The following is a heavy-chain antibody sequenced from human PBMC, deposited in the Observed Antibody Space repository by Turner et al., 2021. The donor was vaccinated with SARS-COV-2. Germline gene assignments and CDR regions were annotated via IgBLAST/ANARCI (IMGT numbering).Heavy chain of an antibody. V-gene: IGHV3-21*01. J-gene: IGHJ3*02. Sequence: EVQVVESGGGLVKPGGSLRLACAASGFAFNIYSMNWVRQARGKGLEWVSAISSSGKNLYYADSKGRFTISRDNAKSSLYLQMNSLRVEDTALYYCAKVRVDVSKRSDAFDIWGQGTMVTVSS. D-gene: IGHD5-12*01. CDR3: AKVRVDVSKRSDAFDI. CDR1: GFAFNIYS. CDR2: ISSSGKNL.